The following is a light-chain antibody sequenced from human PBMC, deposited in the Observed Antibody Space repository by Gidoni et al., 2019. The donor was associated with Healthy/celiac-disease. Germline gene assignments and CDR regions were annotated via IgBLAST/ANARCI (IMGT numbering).Light chain of an antibody. V-gene: IGKV3-15*01. CDR2: GAS. CDR3: QQYNNWPRT. CDR1: PSVSSN. J-gene: IGKJ1*01. Sequence: ELVMTQSPATLSVSPGERATLSCRASPSVSSNLAWYQQKPGQAPRLLIYGASTRATGIPDRFSGSGSGTEFTLTISSLQSEDFAVYYCQQYNNWPRTFGQGTKVEIK.